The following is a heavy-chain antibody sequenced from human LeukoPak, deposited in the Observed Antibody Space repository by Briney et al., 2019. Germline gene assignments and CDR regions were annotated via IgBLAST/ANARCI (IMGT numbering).Heavy chain of an antibody. CDR3: ARAGRGFYGFDP. D-gene: IGHD2/OR15-2a*01. Sequence: GGSLRLSCAASGFTFSSYSMNWVRQAPGKGLEWVSSISSSSSYIYYADSVKGRFTISRDNAKNSLYLQMNSLRAEDTAVYYCARAGRGFYGFDPWGQGTLVTVSS. V-gene: IGHV3-21*01. J-gene: IGHJ5*02. CDR2: ISSSSSYI. CDR1: GFTFSSYS.